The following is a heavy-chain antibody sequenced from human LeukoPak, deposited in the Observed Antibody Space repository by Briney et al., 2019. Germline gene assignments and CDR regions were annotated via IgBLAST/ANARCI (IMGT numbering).Heavy chain of an antibody. CDR3: SRRIAARPTYYYYGMDV. CDR1: GYTFTGHY. Sequence: ASVKVSCKASGYTFTGHYMHWVRQAPGQGLEWMGWLNPNSGRTNYAQKFQGRVTMTRDTSISTAYMELRRLRSDDTAVYYCSRRIAARPTYYYYGMDVWGQGTTVTVSS. D-gene: IGHD6-6*01. J-gene: IGHJ6*02. V-gene: IGHV1-2*02. CDR2: LNPNSGRT.